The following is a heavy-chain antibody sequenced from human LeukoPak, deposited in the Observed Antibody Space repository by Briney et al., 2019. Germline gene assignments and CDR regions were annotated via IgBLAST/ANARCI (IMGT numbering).Heavy chain of an antibody. Sequence: SETLSLTCSVSGDSISTSSYYWGWIRQPPGKGLEWIGTIYYSGSTYYNPSLTSRVTISVDTSKNQFSLKLSSVTAADTAVYYCARHKDYYYSYMDVWGKGTTVTIFS. V-gene: IGHV4-39*01. J-gene: IGHJ6*03. CDR1: GDSISTSSYY. CDR2: IYYSGST. CDR3: ARHKDYYYSYMDV.